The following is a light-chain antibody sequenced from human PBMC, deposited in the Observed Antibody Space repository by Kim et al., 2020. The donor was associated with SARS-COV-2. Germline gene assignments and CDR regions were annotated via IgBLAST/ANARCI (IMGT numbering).Light chain of an antibody. CDR3: QQYDIAPPYT. J-gene: IGKJ2*01. CDR1: QSVCSNC. V-gene: IGKV3-20*01. Sequence: EIVLTQSPGTLSLSPGERATLSCRTSQSVCSNCLAWYQQKPGQAPRLLIYSVSNSATGIPDRFSGSGSGTDFTLTISRLEPEDFAVYYCQQYDIAPPYTFGQGTKLEI. CDR2: SVS.